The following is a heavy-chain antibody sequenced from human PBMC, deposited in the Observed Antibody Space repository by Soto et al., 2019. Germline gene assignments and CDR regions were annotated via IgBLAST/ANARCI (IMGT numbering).Heavy chain of an antibody. CDR1: GFTFTSSA. CDR2: IVVGSGNT. J-gene: IGHJ6*02. D-gene: IGHD6-13*01. CDR3: AADRRSSSWGSYYYYGMDV. V-gene: IGHV1-58*01. Sequence: ASVKVSCKASGFTFTSSAVQWVRQARGQRLEWIGWIVVGSGNTNYAQKFQERVTITRDMSTSTAYMELSSLRSEDTAVYYCAADRRSSSWGSYYYYGMDVWGQGTTVTVS.